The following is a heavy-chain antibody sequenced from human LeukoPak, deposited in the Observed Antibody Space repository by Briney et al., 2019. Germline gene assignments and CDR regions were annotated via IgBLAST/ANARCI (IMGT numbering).Heavy chain of an antibody. J-gene: IGHJ4*02. V-gene: IGHV3-21*01. D-gene: IGHD6-6*01. Sequence: GGSLRLSCAASGFTFSSYSMNWVRQAPGKGLEWVSSISSSSSYIYYADSVKGRFTISRDNAKNSLYLQMNSLRAEDTAVYYCARDENIYSSSSGFDYWGQGTLVTVSS. CDR3: ARDENIYSSSSGFDY. CDR2: ISSSSSYI. CDR1: GFTFSSYS.